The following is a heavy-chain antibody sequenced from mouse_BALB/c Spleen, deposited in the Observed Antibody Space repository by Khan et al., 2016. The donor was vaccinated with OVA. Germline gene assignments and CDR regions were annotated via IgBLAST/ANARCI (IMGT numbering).Heavy chain of an antibody. J-gene: IGHJ3*01. V-gene: IGHV3-8*02. CDR3: ARSTYRYAFAY. CDR2: MIYSGNT. CDR1: GDSITSGY. Sequence: EVKLLESGPSLVKPSQTLSLTCSVTGDSITSGYWNWIRKFPGNKLEYMGYMIYSGNTYYNPSLKSRISITRHTSTNQSYRQWNSVTPEDTATYYCARSTYRYAFAYWGQGTLVTVSA. D-gene: IGHD2-14*01.